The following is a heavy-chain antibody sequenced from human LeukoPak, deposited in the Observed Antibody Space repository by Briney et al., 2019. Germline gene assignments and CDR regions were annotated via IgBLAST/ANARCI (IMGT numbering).Heavy chain of an antibody. Sequence: PGGSLRLSCAASGLTFRNYAMTWVRQAPGKGLEWVSTISGDGTDKYFADSVKGRFTISRDNSKSTVSLQMNSLRAEDTAIYYCTRVGYIDEGIDYWGQGTLVTVSS. J-gene: IGHJ4*02. CDR3: TRVGYIDEGIDY. CDR1: GLTFRNYA. CDR2: ISGDGTDK. D-gene: IGHD5-24*01. V-gene: IGHV3-23*01.